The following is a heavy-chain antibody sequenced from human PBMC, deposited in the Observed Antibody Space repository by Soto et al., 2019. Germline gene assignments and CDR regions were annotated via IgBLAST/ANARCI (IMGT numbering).Heavy chain of an antibody. J-gene: IGHJ4*02. CDR3: AKFSVRTRGRISPYDSSGYYPY. CDR2: ISGSGGST. D-gene: IGHD3-22*01. CDR1: GFTFSSYA. Sequence: PGGSLILSCAASGFTFSSYAMSWVRQAPGKGLEWVSAISGSGGSTYYADSVKGRFTISRDNSKNTLYLQMNSLRAEDTAVYYCAKFSVRTRGRISPYDSSGYYPYWGQGTLVTVSS. V-gene: IGHV3-23*01.